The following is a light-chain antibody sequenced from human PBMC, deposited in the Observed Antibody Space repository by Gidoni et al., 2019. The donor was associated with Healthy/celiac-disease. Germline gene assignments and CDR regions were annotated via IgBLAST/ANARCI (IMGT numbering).Light chain of an antibody. V-gene: IGLV3-9*01. CDR1: NIGRKN. Sequence: SYELTQPLSVSVALGQTARITCGGNNIGRKNVHWYQQKPGQAPVLGIYRDSNRPSGIPERFSGSNSGNTATLTISRAQAGDEADYYCQVWDSSTVVFGGGTKLTVL. J-gene: IGLJ2*01. CDR3: QVWDSSTVV. CDR2: RDS.